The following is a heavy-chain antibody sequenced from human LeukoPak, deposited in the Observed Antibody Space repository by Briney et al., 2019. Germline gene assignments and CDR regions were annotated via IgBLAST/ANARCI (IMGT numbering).Heavy chain of an antibody. Sequence: PSDTLSLTCTVSGDPSSNYYWSWVRQSPTKGLEWIGEINHSGYTNYNPTLTSRVTILIGTSKNQLSLMLTSVTAANTAVYYCTRAVAGHPDWGQGTLVTVSS. D-gene: IGHD6-19*01. CDR2: INHSGYT. J-gene: IGHJ4*02. CDR3: TRAVAGHPD. CDR1: GDPSSNYY. V-gene: IGHV4-34*01.